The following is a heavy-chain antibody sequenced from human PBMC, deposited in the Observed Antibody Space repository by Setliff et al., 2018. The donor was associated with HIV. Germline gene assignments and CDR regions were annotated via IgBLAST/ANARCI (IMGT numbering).Heavy chain of an antibody. CDR3: ATSGFYDILTGPTPGVFDI. CDR1: GYTLSEIS. Sequence: ASVKVSCKVSGYTLSEISMHWVRQAPGKGLEWMGGFDPEDGETIYAEKFQGRVTMTEDTATDTAYMALSSLRSEDTAMYYCATSGFYDILTGPTPGVFDIWGQGTMVTVSS. D-gene: IGHD3-9*01. J-gene: IGHJ3*02. V-gene: IGHV1-24*01. CDR2: FDPEDGET.